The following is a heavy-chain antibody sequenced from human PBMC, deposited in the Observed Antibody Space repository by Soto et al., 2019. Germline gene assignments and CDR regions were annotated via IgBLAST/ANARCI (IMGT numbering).Heavy chain of an antibody. V-gene: IGHV3-13*04. CDR2: IGTAGDT. CDR3: AREAGTTVTTYGMDV. J-gene: IGHJ6*02. D-gene: IGHD4-17*01. CDR1: GFTFSSYD. Sequence: EVQLVESGGGLVQPGGSLRLSCAASGFTFSSYDMHWVRQATGKGLEWVSAIGTAGDTYYPGSVKGRFTISRENAKNSLYLQMNSLRAGDTAVYYCAREAGTTVTTYGMDVWGQGTTVTVSS.